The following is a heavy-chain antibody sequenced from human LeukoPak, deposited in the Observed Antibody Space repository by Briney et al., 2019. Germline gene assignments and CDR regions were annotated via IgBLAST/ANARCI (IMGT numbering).Heavy chain of an antibody. CDR2: IYHSGST. V-gene: IGHV4-38-2*02. CDR3: MKDEGYGPRDY. D-gene: IGHD5-18*01. CDR1: SYSISSAYY. Sequence: SETLSLICTVSSYSISSAYYWGWIRQPPGKGLEWVGSIYHSGSTHYSPSLESRVAISLDTSKNQFSLKLSSVTAADTAVYYCMKDEGYGPRDYWGQGTLVTVSS. J-gene: IGHJ4*02.